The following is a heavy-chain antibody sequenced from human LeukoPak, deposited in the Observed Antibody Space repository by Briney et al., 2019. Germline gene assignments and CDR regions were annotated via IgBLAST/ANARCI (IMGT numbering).Heavy chain of an antibody. J-gene: IGHJ4*02. CDR1: GSTFNTYG. Sequence: GRSLRLSCAASGSTFNTYGMHWVRQAPGKGLEWVAVISYDASNKNYADPVEGRFTISRDYSKNTVYLQMNSLRAEDTAVYFCAKGVGGYTIGYYFDYWGQGTPVTVSS. V-gene: IGHV3-30*18. D-gene: IGHD5-18*01. CDR3: AKGVGGYTIGYYFDY. CDR2: ISYDASNK.